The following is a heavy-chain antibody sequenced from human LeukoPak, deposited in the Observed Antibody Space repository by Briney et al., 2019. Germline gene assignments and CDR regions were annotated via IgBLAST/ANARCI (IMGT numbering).Heavy chain of an antibody. CDR2: IYPGDSDT. J-gene: IGHJ4*02. CDR1: GYSFTSYW. CDR3: ARLPYDSSGYWYFDY. V-gene: IGHV5-51*01. D-gene: IGHD3-22*01. Sequence: GESLQISCKGSGYSFTSYWIGWVRQLPGKGLEWMGIIYPGDSDTRYSPSFQGQVTISADKSISTAYLQWSSLKASDTAMYYCARLPYDSSGYWYFDYWGQGTLVTVSS.